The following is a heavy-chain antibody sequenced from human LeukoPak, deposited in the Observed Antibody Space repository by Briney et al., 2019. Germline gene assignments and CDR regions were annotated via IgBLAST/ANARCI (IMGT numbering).Heavy chain of an antibody. CDR2: INPNSGGT. D-gene: IGHD1-7*01. CDR1: GYTFTGYY. V-gene: IGHV1-2*06. J-gene: IGHJ3*02. CDR3: ARAFPSAGTTNDAFDI. Sequence: ASVKVSCKASGYTFTGYYMHWVRQAPGQGLEWMGRINPNSGGTNYAQKFQGRVTMTRDTSNNTAYMELSSLRSDDTAVYYCARAFPSAGTTNDAFDIWGQGTMVTVSS.